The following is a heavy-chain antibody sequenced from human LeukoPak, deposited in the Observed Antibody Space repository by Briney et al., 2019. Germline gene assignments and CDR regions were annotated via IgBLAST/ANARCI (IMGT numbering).Heavy chain of an antibody. CDR3: AKGRLLWFGELIDY. CDR2: ISGSGGST. J-gene: IGHJ4*02. CDR1: GFTFSSYA. V-gene: IGHV3-23*01. Sequence: GGSLRLSCAASGFTFSSYAMSCVRQAPGKGLEWVSAISGSGGSTYYADSVKGRFTISRDNSKNTLYLQMNSLTAEDTAVYYCAKGRLLWFGELIDYWGQGTLVTVSS. D-gene: IGHD3-10*01.